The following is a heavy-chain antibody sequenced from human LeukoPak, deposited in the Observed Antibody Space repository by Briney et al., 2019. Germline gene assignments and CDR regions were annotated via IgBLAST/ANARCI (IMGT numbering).Heavy chain of an antibody. V-gene: IGHV4-34*01. Sequence: SETLSLTCAVYGGSFSGYYWSWIRQPPGKGLEWIGEINHSGSTNHNPSLKSRVTISVDTSKNQFSLKLSSVTAADTAVYYCARGQQPKWGYYYGMDVWGQGTTVTVSS. D-gene: IGHD6-13*01. J-gene: IGHJ6*02. CDR2: INHSGST. CDR1: GGSFSGYY. CDR3: ARGQQPKWGYYYGMDV.